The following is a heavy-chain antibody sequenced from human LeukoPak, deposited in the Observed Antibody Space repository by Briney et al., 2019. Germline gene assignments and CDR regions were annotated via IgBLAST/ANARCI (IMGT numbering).Heavy chain of an antibody. CDR3: AREHYYMDV. CDR1: GYTFTSYD. Sequence: EASVKVSCKASGYTFTSYDINWVRQATGQGPEWMGWMNPSSGNTGYAQKLQGRVTMTTDTSTSTAYMELRSLRSDDTAVYYCAREHYYMDVWGKGTTVTVSS. CDR2: MNPSSGNT. J-gene: IGHJ6*03. V-gene: IGHV1-8*01.